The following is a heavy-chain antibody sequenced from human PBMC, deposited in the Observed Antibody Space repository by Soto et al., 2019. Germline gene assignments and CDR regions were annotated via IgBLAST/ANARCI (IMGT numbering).Heavy chain of an antibody. J-gene: IGHJ4*02. CDR2: VSGGGAST. Sequence: EVQLLESGGGLVQPGGSLRLSCAASGFTFRGYAMSWVRQAPGKGLEWVSAVSGGGASTYYADSVRGRFSISRDVSGNMIYLQLNRLTAGDTATYYCAKTQTFNGYYGGFDAWGQGTRVTVSS. D-gene: IGHD3-3*01. CDR3: AKTQTFNGYYGGFDA. CDR1: GFTFRGYA. V-gene: IGHV3-23*01.